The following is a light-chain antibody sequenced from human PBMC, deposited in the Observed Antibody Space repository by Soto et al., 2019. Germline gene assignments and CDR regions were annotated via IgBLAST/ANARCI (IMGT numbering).Light chain of an antibody. CDR3: QKLNSAPYT. Sequence: DIQMTQSPSSLSASVGDRVTITCRASQGIGNYLAWYQQKPGKVPILLLYPASTLQSGVPSRFSGSGSGTDFTLIISSLQPEDVATYYCQKLNSAPYTFGQGTKLEIK. CDR2: PAS. V-gene: IGKV1-27*01. J-gene: IGKJ2*01. CDR1: QGIGNY.